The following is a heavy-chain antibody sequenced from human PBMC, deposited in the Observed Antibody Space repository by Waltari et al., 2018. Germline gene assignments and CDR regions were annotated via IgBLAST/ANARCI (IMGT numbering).Heavy chain of an antibody. D-gene: IGHD6-13*01. Sequence: QVQLQQWGAGLLKPSETLSLTCAVYGGSFSGYYWSWIRQPPGKGLEWIGEINHSGSTNYNPSLKSRVTISVDTSKNQFSLKLSSVTAADTAVYYCARVYGAAAAEKYYFDYWGQGTLVTVSS. CDR1: GGSFSGYY. V-gene: IGHV4-34*01. J-gene: IGHJ4*02. CDR2: INHSGST. CDR3: ARVYGAAAAEKYYFDY.